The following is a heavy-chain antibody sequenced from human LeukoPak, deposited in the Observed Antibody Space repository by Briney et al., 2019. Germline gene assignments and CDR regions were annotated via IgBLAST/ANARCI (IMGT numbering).Heavy chain of an antibody. CDR3: AKDEFVASDFTGAFDI. CDR2: ISWNSGSI. CDR1: GFTFDDYA. J-gene: IGHJ3*02. D-gene: IGHD2-8*02. Sequence: GGSLRLSCAASGFTFDDYAMHWVRQAPGKGLEWVSGISWNSGSIGYADSVKGRFTISRDNAKNSLYLQMNSLRAEDMALYYCAKDEFVASDFTGAFDIWGQGTMVTVSS. V-gene: IGHV3-9*03.